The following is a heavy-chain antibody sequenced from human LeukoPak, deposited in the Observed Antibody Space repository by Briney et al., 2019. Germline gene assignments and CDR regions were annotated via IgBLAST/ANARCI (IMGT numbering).Heavy chain of an antibody. CDR2: IYNGGNV. CDR3: ARKAAPSANYRYYYMDV. J-gene: IGHJ6*03. D-gene: IGHD6-6*01. V-gene: IGHV3-53*01. Sequence: GGSLRLSCAPSGFTVSSHYMNWVRQAPGKGLEWVSVIYNGGNVNYADSVKGRFTISGDNSKNTLYLQMNNLRAEDTAVYYCARKAAPSANYRYYYMDVWGKGTTVTVSS. CDR1: GFTVSSHY.